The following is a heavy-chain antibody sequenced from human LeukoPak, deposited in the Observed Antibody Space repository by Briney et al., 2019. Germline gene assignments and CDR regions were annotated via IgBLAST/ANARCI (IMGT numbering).Heavy chain of an antibody. Sequence: ASVTVSCKVSGYTLTELSMHWVRQAPGKGLEWMGGFDPEDGETIYAQKFQGRVTMTEDTSTDTADMELSSMTSEDTAVYHCGTARPRAFDYQGPGTLVTVSS. CDR3: GTARPRAFDY. CDR2: FDPEDGET. CDR1: GYTLTELS. V-gene: IGHV1-24*01. J-gene: IGHJ4*01. D-gene: IGHD6-6*01.